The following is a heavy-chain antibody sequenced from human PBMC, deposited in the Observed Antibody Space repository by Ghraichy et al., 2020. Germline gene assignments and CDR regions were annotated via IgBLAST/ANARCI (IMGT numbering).Heavy chain of an antibody. D-gene: IGHD4-17*01. CDR1: GGSISSGGYS. CDR3: ARSVTNHWYFDL. J-gene: IGHJ2*01. Sequence: SETLSLTCAVSGGSISSGGYSWSWIRQPPGKGLEWIGYIYHSGSTYYNPSLKSRVTISVDRSKNQFSLKLSSVTAADTAVYYCARSVTNHWYFDLWGRGTLVTVSS. V-gene: IGHV4-30-2*01. CDR2: IYHSGST.